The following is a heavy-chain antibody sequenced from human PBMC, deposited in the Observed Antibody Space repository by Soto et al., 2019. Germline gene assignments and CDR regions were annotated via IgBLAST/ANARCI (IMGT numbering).Heavy chain of an antibody. J-gene: IGHJ6*02. CDR3: ARAPYGDYDGMDV. CDR2: ISYDGSNK. D-gene: IGHD4-17*01. CDR1: GFTFSSYA. V-gene: IGHV3-30-3*01. Sequence: GGSLRLSCAASGFTFSSYAMHWVRQAPGKGLEWVAVISYDGSNKYYADSVKGRFTISRDNSKNTLYLQMNSLRAEDTAVYYCARAPYGDYDGMDVWGQGTTVTVSS.